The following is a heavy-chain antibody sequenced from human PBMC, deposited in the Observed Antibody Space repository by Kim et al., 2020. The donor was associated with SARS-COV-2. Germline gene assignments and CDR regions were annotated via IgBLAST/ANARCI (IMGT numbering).Heavy chain of an antibody. CDR1: GDPVNGYY. J-gene: IGHJ4*01. D-gene: IGHD3-9*01. Sequence: SETLSLTCAVYGDPVNGYYWSWIRQPPGKGLEWIGEINYDRSTNYKPSLKSRVTMSLDSSKSQFSLRLTSLTAADTAVYYCARGRYFDWLFHHSPPYFD. CDR2: INYDRST. CDR3: ARGRYFDWLFHHSPPYFD. V-gene: IGHV4-34*01.